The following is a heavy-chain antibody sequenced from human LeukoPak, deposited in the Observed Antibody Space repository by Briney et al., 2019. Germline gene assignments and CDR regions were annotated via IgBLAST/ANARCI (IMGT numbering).Heavy chain of an antibody. V-gene: IGHV3-48*01. CDR2: ISSSSSTI. Sequence: GGSLRLSCAASGFTFSSYAMNWVRQAPGKGLEWVSYISSSSSTIYYADSVKGRFTISRDNAKNSLYLQMNSLKAEDTAVYYCAREGSSSWYSGNWFDPWGQGTLVTVSS. CDR1: GFTFSSYA. CDR3: AREGSSSWYSGNWFDP. D-gene: IGHD6-13*01. J-gene: IGHJ5*02.